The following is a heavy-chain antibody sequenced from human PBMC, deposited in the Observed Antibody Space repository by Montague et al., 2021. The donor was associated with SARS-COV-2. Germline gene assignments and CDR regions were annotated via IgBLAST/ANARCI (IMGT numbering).Heavy chain of an antibody. Sequence: PALVKPTQTLTLTCTFSGSSLSTSGMCVSWIRQPPGKALEWLALIDWGDDKFYSTSLKTRLTISKDTSKNQVVLTMTNMDPVDTATYYCARVRYFDTTFDYWGQGTLVTVSS. CDR2: IDWGDDK. V-gene: IGHV2-70*01. J-gene: IGHJ4*02. CDR1: GSSLSTSGMC. CDR3: ARVRYFDTTFDY. D-gene: IGHD3-9*01.